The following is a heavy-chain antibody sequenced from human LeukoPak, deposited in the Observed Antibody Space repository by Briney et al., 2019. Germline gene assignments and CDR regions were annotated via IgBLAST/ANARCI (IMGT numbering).Heavy chain of an antibody. CDR2: IRNKVNSHTT. Sequence: RSGGSPRLSCAASGFTFSDHYMDWVRQAPGKGLEWVGRIRNKVNSHTTEYSASVKGRFTISRDDSTNSVYLQMNSLKTEDTAVYYCVAMLRGVGYWGQGTLVTVSS. CDR1: GFTFSDHY. V-gene: IGHV3-72*01. CDR3: VAMLRGVGY. D-gene: IGHD3-10*01. J-gene: IGHJ4*02.